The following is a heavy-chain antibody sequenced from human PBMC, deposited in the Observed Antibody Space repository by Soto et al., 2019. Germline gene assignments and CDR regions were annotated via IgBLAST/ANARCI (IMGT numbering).Heavy chain of an antibody. CDR1: GFTFRSYG. CDR2: ISSSSSYI. V-gene: IGHV3-21*01. J-gene: IGHJ6*02. Sequence: PSGCLGLCCAASGFTFRSYGVDWVCQATRKALEWVASISSSSSYIYYADSVKGRFTISRDNAKNSLYLQMNSLRAEDTAVYYCARPLQLGYRYGAPIMEVWGQGTTVTVFS. D-gene: IGHD5-18*01. CDR3: ARPLQLGYRYGAPIMEV.